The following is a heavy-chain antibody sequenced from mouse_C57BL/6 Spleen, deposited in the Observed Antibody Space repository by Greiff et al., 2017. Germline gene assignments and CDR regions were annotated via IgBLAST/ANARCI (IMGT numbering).Heavy chain of an antibody. Sequence: QVQLQQSGPELVKPGASVKISCKASGYAFSSSWMNWVKQRPGKGLEWIGRIYPGDGDTNYNGKFKGKATLTADKSSSTAYMQLSSLTSEDSAVYFCASIYYDYASDYWGQGTTLTVSS. V-gene: IGHV1-82*01. CDR2: IYPGDGDT. J-gene: IGHJ2*01. D-gene: IGHD2-4*01. CDR1: GYAFSSSW. CDR3: ASIYYDYASDY.